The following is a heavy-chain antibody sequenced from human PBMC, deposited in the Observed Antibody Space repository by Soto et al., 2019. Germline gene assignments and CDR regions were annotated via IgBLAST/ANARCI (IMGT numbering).Heavy chain of an antibody. V-gene: IGHV1-69*13. D-gene: IGHD6-13*01. Sequence: SVKVSCKASGGTFSIYAISGVLQAPGQGLEWMGGIIPIFGTANYAQKFQGRVTITADESTSTAYMEPSSLRSEDTAVYYCARDPISSWSFDYWGQGTLVTVSS. CDR2: IIPIFGTA. J-gene: IGHJ4*02. CDR1: GGTFSIYA. CDR3: ARDPISSWSFDY.